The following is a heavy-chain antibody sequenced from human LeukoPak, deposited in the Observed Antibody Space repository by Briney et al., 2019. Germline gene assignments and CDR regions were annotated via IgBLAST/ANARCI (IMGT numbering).Heavy chain of an antibody. Sequence: GGSLRPSCAASGFTLNDYYMSWIRQAPGKGLEWVSDIGSSDNRISYADSVKGRFTISRDIAKNSLYLQVNSLRAEDTAVYYCAREIVAGTFDSWGQGTLVTVSS. CDR2: IGSSDNRI. J-gene: IGHJ4*02. CDR1: GFTLNDYY. V-gene: IGHV3-11*01. D-gene: IGHD6-19*01. CDR3: AREIVAGTFDS.